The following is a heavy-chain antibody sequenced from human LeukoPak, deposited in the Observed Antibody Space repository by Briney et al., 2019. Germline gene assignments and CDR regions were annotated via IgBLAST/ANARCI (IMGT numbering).Heavy chain of an antibody. V-gene: IGHV1-69*06. D-gene: IGHD5-18*01. CDR2: IIPIFGTA. CDR1: GGTFSSYA. CDR3: ARDGYLGYYYYMDV. J-gene: IGHJ6*03. Sequence: SVKVSCKASGGTFSSYAISWVRQAPGQGLEWMGGIIPIFGTANYAQKFQGRDTITADKSTSTAYMELSSLRSEDTAVYYCARDGYLGYYYYMDVWGKGTTVTVSS.